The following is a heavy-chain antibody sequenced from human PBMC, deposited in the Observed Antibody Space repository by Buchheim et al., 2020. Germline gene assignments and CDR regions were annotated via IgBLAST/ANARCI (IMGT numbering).Heavy chain of an antibody. CDR2: IHYTESA. J-gene: IGHJ4*02. D-gene: IGHD5-12*01. Sequence: QVQLQESGPGLVKPSQTLSLTCNVTSGSISSSDYYWSWIRQPPGKAPEYIGNIHYTESAYYNPSLKSRVTISKDTSRNQFSLNLNSVTAADTAVYYCVREGRGYSGYDYDYWGPGIL. CDR3: VREGRGYSGYDYDY. V-gene: IGHV4-30-4*01. CDR1: SGSISSSDYY.